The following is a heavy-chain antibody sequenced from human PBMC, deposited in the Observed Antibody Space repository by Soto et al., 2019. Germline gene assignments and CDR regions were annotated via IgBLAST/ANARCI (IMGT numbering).Heavy chain of an antibody. V-gene: IGHV3-15*07. D-gene: IGHD6-19*01. CDR1: GFSFTDAW. CDR3: MQWLEDR. CDR2: IKSLSDGGTT. Sequence: EVQLVESGGGLVKPGGSLSLSCEASGFSFTDAWMNWVRQPPGQGLEWVARIKSLSDGGTTDYATSVKDRFTISRDDSKNTVYLQMNSLITDDTGVYYCMQWLEDRWGQGTLVTVS. J-gene: IGHJ5*02.